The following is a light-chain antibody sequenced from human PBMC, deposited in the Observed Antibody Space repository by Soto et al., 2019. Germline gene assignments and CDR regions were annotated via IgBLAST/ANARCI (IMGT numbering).Light chain of an antibody. CDR1: SSDVGTYDF. CDR3: NSYTSSSTVL. Sequence: QSVLTQPASVSGSPGQSITISCTGTSSDVGTYDFVSWYQQHPGKAPKLLIYDVSNRPSGVSNRFSGSKSGNTASLTISGLQAEDEADYYCNSYTSSSTVLFGGGTKLTVL. V-gene: IGLV2-14*01. CDR2: DVS. J-gene: IGLJ3*02.